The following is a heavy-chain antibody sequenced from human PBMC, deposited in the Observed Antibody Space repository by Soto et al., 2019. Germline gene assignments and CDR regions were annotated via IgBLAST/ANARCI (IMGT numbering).Heavy chain of an antibody. Sequence: PSETLSLTCTVSGGSISSYYWSWIRQPPGKGLEWRGYIYYSGSTNYNPSLKSRVTISVDTSKNQFSLKLSSVTAADTAVYYCARRYGTTFDYWGQGTLVTVSS. CDR1: GGSISSYY. CDR2: IYYSGST. J-gene: IGHJ4*02. CDR3: ARRYGTTFDY. V-gene: IGHV4-59*08. D-gene: IGHD1-1*01.